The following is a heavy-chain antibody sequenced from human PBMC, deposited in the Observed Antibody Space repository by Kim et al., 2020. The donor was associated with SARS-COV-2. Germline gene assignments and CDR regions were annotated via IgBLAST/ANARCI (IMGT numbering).Heavy chain of an antibody. CDR3: AREGRGGFGDLLEMHYSGMDV. Sequence: GGSLRLSCEASGFMFSSYSINWVRQAPGKGLEWVAYISTSASFKHYADAVKGRFTISRDDAKNSLYLQMNSLRDEDTAVYYCAREGRGGFGDLLEMHYSGMDVWGQGTTVTVSS. D-gene: IGHD3-10*01. V-gene: IGHV3-48*02. CDR1: GFMFSSYS. CDR2: ISTSASFK. J-gene: IGHJ6*02.